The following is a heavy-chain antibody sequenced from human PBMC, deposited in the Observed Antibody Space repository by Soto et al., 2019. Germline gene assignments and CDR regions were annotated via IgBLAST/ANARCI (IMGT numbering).Heavy chain of an antibody. V-gene: IGHV1-69*13. Sequence: SVKVSCKASGGTFSSYAISWVRQAPGQGLEWMGGIIPIFGTANYAQKFQGRVTITADESTSTAYMELSSLRSEDTAVYYCARVYYYDKGTKAGDYYYGMDVWGQGTTVTVSS. D-gene: IGHD3-22*01. CDR3: ARVYYYDKGTKAGDYYYGMDV. CDR2: IIPIFGTA. CDR1: GGTFSSYA. J-gene: IGHJ6*02.